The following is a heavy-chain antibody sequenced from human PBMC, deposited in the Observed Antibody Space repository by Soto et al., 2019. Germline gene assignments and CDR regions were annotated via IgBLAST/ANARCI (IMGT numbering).Heavy chain of an antibody. J-gene: IGHJ4*02. V-gene: IGHV3-9*01. D-gene: IGHD2-2*01. CDR3: AKDMGPYAGFDY. Sequence: EVQLVESGGGLVQPGRSLRLSCAASGFTFDDYAMHWVRQAPGKGLEWVSGISWNSGSIGYADSVKGRFTISGDNAKNSLYLQMNSLRAEDTALYYCAKDMGPYAGFDYWGQGTLVTVSS. CDR1: GFTFDDYA. CDR2: ISWNSGSI.